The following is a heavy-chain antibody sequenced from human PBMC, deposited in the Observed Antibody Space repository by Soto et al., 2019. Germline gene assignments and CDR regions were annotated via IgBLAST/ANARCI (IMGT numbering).Heavy chain of an antibody. Sequence: NPSETLSLTCTVSGGSISSGGYYWSWIRQHPGKGLEWIGYIYYSGSTYYNPSLKSRVTISVDTSKNQFSLKLSSVTAADTAVYYCARSLMVITGTDSFDYWGQGTLVTVSS. CDR2: IYYSGST. J-gene: IGHJ4*02. CDR1: GGSISSGGYY. CDR3: ARSLMVITGTDSFDY. D-gene: IGHD1-20*01. V-gene: IGHV4-31*03.